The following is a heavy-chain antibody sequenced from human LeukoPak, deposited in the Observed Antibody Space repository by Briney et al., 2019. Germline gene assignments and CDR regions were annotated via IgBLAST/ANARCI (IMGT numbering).Heavy chain of an antibody. V-gene: IGHV3-30-3*01. Sequence: GGSLRLSCAASGFTFSSYAMHWVRQAPGKGLEWVAVISYDGSNKYYADSVKGRFTISRDNSKNTLYLQMNSLRAEDTAVYYCAGERFRGGEGAFDIWGQGTMVTVSS. D-gene: IGHD3-16*01. J-gene: IGHJ3*02. CDR3: AGERFRGGEGAFDI. CDR2: ISYDGSNK. CDR1: GFTFSSYA.